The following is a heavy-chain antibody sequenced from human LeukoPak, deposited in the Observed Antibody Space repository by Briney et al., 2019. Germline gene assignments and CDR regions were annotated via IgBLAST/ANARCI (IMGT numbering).Heavy chain of an antibody. Sequence: ASVKVSCKASGYTFTSYYMHWVRQAPGQGLEWMGIINPSGGSTSYAQKFQGRVTITRNTSISTAYMELSSLRSEDTAVYYCARGRGLEWFDYWGQGTLVTVSS. CDR2: INPSGGST. J-gene: IGHJ4*02. CDR1: GYTFTSYY. D-gene: IGHD3-3*01. V-gene: IGHV1-46*01. CDR3: ARGRGLEWFDY.